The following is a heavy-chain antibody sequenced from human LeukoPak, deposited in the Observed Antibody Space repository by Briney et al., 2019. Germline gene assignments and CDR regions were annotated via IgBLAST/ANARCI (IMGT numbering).Heavy chain of an antibody. D-gene: IGHD6-19*01. CDR2: IYIDGNI. V-gene: IGHV3-66*01. J-gene: IGHJ4*02. Sequence: GGSLRLSCAASGFTVSSNYMSWVRQAPGRGLEWVSLIYIDGNIYYADSVKGRFTISRDNSKNTLYLQMSSLRAEDTAVYYCARDRGSGWYDYWGQGTLSPSPQ. CDR3: ARDRGSGWYDY. CDR1: GFTVSSNY.